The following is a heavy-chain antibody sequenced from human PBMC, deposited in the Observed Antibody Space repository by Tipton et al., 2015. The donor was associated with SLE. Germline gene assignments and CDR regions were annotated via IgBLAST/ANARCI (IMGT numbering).Heavy chain of an antibody. CDR1: GGSISSSDW. J-gene: IGHJ3*02. V-gene: IGHV4-4*02. Sequence: TLSLTCSVSGGSISSSDWWTWVRQSPGKGLEWIGEISRTGSTNYNPSLKSRLSFSVDKSKNQFSLELISVTAADTAVYYCARRHFDTSGYYRGAFDIWGQGKMVTVSS. CDR2: ISRTGST. D-gene: IGHD3-22*01. CDR3: ARRHFDTSGYYRGAFDI.